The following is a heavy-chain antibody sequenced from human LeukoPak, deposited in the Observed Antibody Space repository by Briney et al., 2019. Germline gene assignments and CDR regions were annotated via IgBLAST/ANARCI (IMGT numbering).Heavy chain of an antibody. Sequence: GGSLRLSCAASGFTFAGYAMTWVRQAPGKGLEWVSTIGTDADTYYADSVKGRFIISRDNHKNTLYVQMSSLRVEDTAIYYCARNLPGKYFDLWGRATLVIVSS. J-gene: IGHJ2*01. V-gene: IGHV3-23*01. D-gene: IGHD3-10*01. CDR1: GFTFAGYA. CDR2: IGTDADT. CDR3: ARNLPGKYFDL.